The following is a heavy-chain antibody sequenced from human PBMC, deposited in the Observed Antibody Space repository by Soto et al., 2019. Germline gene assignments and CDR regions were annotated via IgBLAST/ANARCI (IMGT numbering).Heavy chain of an antibody. D-gene: IGHD2-15*01. CDR2: VSIGGST. J-gene: IGHJ4*02. CDR1: GFPFSSFA. CDR3: AKRRGAGGHFDY. V-gene: IGHV3-23*01. Sequence: DVQLLESGGALVHPEGSLRLPCAASGFPFSSFARGWVRQGQGKGLEWVAVVSIGGSTHYADSVRGRFTISRDNSKNTLSLQMNSLTAEDTAVYFCAKRRGAGGHFDYWGQGALVTVSS.